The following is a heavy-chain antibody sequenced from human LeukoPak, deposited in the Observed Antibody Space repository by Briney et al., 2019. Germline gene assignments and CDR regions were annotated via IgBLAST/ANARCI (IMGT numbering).Heavy chain of an antibody. Sequence: PGGSLRLSCAASGFTFSSYAMSWVRQAPGKGLEWVSAISGSGGTTYYADSVKGRFTISRDNSKNTLYLQMNSLRAEDTAVYYCALKRSGSNPFDYWGQGTLVTVSS. J-gene: IGHJ4*02. CDR2: ISGSGGTT. D-gene: IGHD3-10*01. V-gene: IGHV3-23*01. CDR3: ALKRSGSNPFDY. CDR1: GFTFSSYA.